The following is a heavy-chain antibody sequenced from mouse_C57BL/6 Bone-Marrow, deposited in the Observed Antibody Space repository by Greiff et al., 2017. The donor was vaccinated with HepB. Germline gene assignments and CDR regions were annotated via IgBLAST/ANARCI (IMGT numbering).Heavy chain of an antibody. V-gene: IGHV1-64*01. CDR1: GYTFTSYW. CDR3: ARGGSAYAMDY. J-gene: IGHJ4*01. Sequence: QVQLQQPGAELVKPGASVKLSCKASGYTFTSYWMHWVKQRPGQGLEWIGMIHPNSGSTNYNEKFKSKATLTVDKSSSSAYMQLSRLTSEDSAVSYCARGGSAYAMDYWGQGTSVTVSS. D-gene: IGHD1-1*01. CDR2: IHPNSGST.